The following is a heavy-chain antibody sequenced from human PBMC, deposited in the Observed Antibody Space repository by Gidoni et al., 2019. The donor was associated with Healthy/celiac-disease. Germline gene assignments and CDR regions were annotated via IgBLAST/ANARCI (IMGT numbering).Heavy chain of an antibody. D-gene: IGHD3-3*01. V-gene: IGHV4-39*01. Sequence: LQLQESGPGLVKPSATLSLTCTVSGGSISRSSYYWGWIRQPPGKGLGWIGSIYYSGSPYYNPSLKSRVTISVDTSKNQFSLKLSSVTAADTAVYYCARTSPYYDFWSGYYISEEDYWGQGTLVTVSS. CDR1: GGSISRSSYY. J-gene: IGHJ4*02. CDR2: IYYSGSP. CDR3: ARTSPYYDFWSGYYISEEDY.